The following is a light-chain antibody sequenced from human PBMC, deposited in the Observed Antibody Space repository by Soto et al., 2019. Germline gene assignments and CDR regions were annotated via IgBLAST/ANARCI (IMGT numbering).Light chain of an antibody. V-gene: IGKV3-20*01. CDR2: GAS. Sequence: EIVLTQSPATLSLSPGEIATLSCRASQSVSRSYLAWYQQKPGQAPRLLIYGASSRATGIPDRFSGSGSGTDVPLTISRLEPEDFAVYYCQQYGSSPPYTFGQGTKLEIK. CDR3: QQYGSSPPYT. CDR1: QSVSRSY. J-gene: IGKJ2*01.